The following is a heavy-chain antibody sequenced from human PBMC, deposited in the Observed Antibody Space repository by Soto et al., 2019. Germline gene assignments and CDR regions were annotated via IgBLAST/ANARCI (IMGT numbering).Heavy chain of an antibody. V-gene: IGHV3-30*14. J-gene: IGHJ4*02. CDR3: VKGEYYYDSSGYYPFDY. CDR2: ISYDGSNK. Sequence: GGSLRLSCAGSGFTFRTYAIHWVRQAPGKGLEWVASISYDGSNKYYADSVKGRFTISRDNSKNTQYLQMSSLRADDTAVYYCVKGEYYYDSSGYYPFDYWGQGTLVTVSS. D-gene: IGHD3-22*01. CDR1: GFTFRTYA.